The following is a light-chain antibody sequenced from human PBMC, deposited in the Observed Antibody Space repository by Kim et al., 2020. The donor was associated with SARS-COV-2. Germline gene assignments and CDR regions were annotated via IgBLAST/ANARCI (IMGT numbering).Light chain of an antibody. Sequence: DIQLTQSPSSLSTSLGDTVTITCRASQGISDNLAWFQQKPGEAPKSLIYGASTLQGGVPSRFSGTGSGKDFTLTITSLQPDDLAIYFCQQYNSHPITFGQGTRLDIK. CDR3: QQYNSHPIT. CDR2: GAS. J-gene: IGKJ5*01. CDR1: QGISDN. V-gene: IGKV1-16*01.